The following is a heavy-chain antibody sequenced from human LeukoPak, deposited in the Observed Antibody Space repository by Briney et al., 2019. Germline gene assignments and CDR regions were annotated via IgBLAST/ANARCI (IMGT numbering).Heavy chain of an antibody. Sequence: PGRSLRLSCAASGFTFSSYGMHWVRQAPGKGLEWVAVIWYDGSNKYYADSVKGRFTISRDNSKNTLYLQMNSLRAEDTAVYYCASSSSSLYTIFGGPYDYWGQGTLVTVSS. V-gene: IGHV3-33*01. CDR2: IWYDGSNK. J-gene: IGHJ4*02. CDR1: GFTFSSYG. CDR3: ASSSSSLYTIFGGPYDY. D-gene: IGHD3-3*01.